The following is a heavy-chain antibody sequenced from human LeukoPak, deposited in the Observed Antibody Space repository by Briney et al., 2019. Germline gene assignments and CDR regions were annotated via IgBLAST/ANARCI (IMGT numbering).Heavy chain of an antibody. CDR3: ARVDGSPDY. CDR2: INPNSGNR. J-gene: IGHJ4*02. D-gene: IGHD2-15*01. Sequence: ASVKVSCTASGYTFSSYDINWVRQATGQGLEWMGWINPNSGNRGYAQKLQGRVTITRDTSISTAYMELSSLRSEDTAVYYCARVDGSPDYWGQGTLVTVSS. CDR1: GYTFSSYD. V-gene: IGHV1-8*01.